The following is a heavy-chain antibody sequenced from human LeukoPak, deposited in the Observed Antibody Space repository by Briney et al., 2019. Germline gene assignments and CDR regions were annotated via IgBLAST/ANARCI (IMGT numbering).Heavy chain of an antibody. V-gene: IGHV7-4-1*02. CDR3: ARVTPYYDSSGYYGTRNNYYYYYMDV. D-gene: IGHD3-22*01. CDR1: GYTFTDYA. J-gene: IGHJ6*03. Sequence: ASVKVSCKASGYTFTDYAINWVRQAPGQGLEWMGWINTNTGNPTYAQGFTGRFVFSLDTSVSTAYLQISSLKAEDTAVYYCARVTPYYDSSGYYGTRNNYYYYYMDVWGKGTTVTVSS. CDR2: INTNTGNP.